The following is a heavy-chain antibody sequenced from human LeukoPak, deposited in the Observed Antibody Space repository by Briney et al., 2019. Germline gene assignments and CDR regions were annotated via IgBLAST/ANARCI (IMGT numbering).Heavy chain of an antibody. V-gene: IGHV3-7*03. CDR3: ARDLGDSTCGGDCYSFVDY. J-gene: IGHJ4*02. CDR2: IKQDRSEK. Sequence: PGGSLRLSCAASGFTFSSYWMSWVRQAPGKGLEWVANIKQDRSEKYYVDSVKGRFTISRDNAKNSLYLQMNSLRAEDTAVYYCARDLGDSTCGGDCYSFVDYWGQGTLVTVSS. CDR1: GFTFSSYW. D-gene: IGHD2-21*02.